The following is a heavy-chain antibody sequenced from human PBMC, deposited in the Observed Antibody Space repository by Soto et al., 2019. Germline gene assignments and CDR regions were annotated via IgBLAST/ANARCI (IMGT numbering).Heavy chain of an antibody. J-gene: IGHJ6*02. V-gene: IGHV4-38-2*01. CDR2: IYHSGST. D-gene: IGHD6-13*01. CDR3: ARGSAAATYYYGMDV. CDR1: GYSISSGYY. Sequence: SETLSLTCAVSGYSISSGYYWGWIRQPPGKGLEWIGSIYHSGSTYYNPSLKSRVTISVDTSKNQFSLKLSSVTAADTAVYYCARGSAAATYYYGMDVWGQGTTVTVSS.